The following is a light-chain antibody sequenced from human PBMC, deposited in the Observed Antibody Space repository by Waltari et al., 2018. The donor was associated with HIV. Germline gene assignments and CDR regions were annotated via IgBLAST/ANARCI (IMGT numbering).Light chain of an antibody. J-gene: IGLJ7*01. Sequence: QSVLTQPPSASGTPGQRVTISCSGSTSNIGSYTVSWYQHLPGTAPKLVLFSNNQRPSGVPDRCSGSKSGTSASLPLSGLQSEDEADYYCAVWDDSLDGPVFGGGTQLTVL. CDR2: SNN. CDR1: TSNIGSYT. V-gene: IGLV1-44*01. CDR3: AVWDDSLDGPV.